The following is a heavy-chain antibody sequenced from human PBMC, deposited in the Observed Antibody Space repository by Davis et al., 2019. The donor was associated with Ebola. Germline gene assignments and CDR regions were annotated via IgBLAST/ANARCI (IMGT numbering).Heavy chain of an antibody. CDR3: ARVERKDVWGSYRYTGFDY. V-gene: IGHV1-2*02. CDR1: GYTFTSYY. CDR2: INPNSGGT. J-gene: IGHJ4*02. Sequence: ASVKVSCKASGYTFTSYYMHWVRQAPGQGLEWMGWINPNSGGTNFAQKFQGRVTMTRDTSISTAYMELSRLRSDDTAVYYCARVERKDVWGSYRYTGFDYWGQGTLVTVSS. D-gene: IGHD3-16*02.